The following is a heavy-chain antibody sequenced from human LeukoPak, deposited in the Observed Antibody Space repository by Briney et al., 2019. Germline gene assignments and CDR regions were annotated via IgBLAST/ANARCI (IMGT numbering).Heavy chain of an antibody. CDR2: IKEDGTET. Sequence: GGPLRLSCAASGFMFSSNWMSWVRLAPGKGLEWVANIKEDGTETYYVDSVKGRFTISRDNAKNSLYLQMNSLRVEDTAAYYCAKEGRSLQTYWGQGTLVTVSS. V-gene: IGHV3-7*03. D-gene: IGHD5-24*01. CDR3: AKEGRSLQTY. CDR1: GFMFSSNW. J-gene: IGHJ4*02.